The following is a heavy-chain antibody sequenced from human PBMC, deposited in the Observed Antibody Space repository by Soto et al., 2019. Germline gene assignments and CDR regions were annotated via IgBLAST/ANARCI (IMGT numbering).Heavy chain of an antibody. V-gene: IGHV3-23*01. CDR2: ISGAGGVT. J-gene: IGHJ3*02. CDR1: GFTFSSYA. CDR3: AKSRWELGATRPDAFDI. Sequence: GGSLRLSCAASGFTFSSYAMNWVRQAPGKGLEWVSSISGAGGVTDHAESVKGRFSISRENLKTTVYLEMNDLRAEDTAVYFCAKSRWELGATRPDAFDIWGQGTKVTVSS. D-gene: IGHD1-26*01.